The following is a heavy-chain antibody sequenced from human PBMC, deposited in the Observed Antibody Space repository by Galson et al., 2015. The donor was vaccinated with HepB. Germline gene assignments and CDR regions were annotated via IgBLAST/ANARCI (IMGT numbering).Heavy chain of an antibody. CDR1: GGSISSYY. V-gene: IGHV4-59*08. CDR3: ARFLGDIAPVGGSYGGAFDY. CDR2: IYYSGST. Sequence: SETLSLTCTVSGGSISSYYWSWIRQPPGKGLEWIGYIYYSGSTNYNPSPKSRVTISVDTSKNQFSLKLSSVTAADTAVYYCARFLGDIAPVGGSYGGAFDYWGQGTLVTVSS. J-gene: IGHJ4*02. D-gene: IGHD1-26*01.